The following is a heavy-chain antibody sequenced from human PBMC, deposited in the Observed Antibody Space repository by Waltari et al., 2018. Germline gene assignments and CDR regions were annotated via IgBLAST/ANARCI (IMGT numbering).Heavy chain of an antibody. CDR2: IYYSGST. D-gene: IGHD6-13*01. CDR3: ARGGRQLVDY. J-gene: IGHJ4*02. CDR1: GGSISSYY. Sequence: QVQLQESGPGLVKPSETLSLTCTVPGGSISSYYWSWIRQPPGKGLEWIGYIYYSGSTNYNPSLKSRVTISVDTSKNQFSLKLSSVTAADTAVYYCARGGRQLVDYWGQGTLVTVSS. V-gene: IGHV4-59*01.